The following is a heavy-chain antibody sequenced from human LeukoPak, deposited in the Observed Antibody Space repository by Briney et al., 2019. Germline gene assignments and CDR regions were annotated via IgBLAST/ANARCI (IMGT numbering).Heavy chain of an antibody. CDR2: IIPIFGTA. CDR1: GGTFSSYA. CDR3: ARDSRFLEKYYGMDV. Sequence: GASVKVSCKASGGTFSSYAISWVRQAPGQGLEWMGGIIPIFGTANYAQKFQGRVTITADESTSTAYMELSSLRSEDTAVCYCARDSRFLEKYYGMDVWGQGTTVTVSS. V-gene: IGHV1-69*13. J-gene: IGHJ6*02. D-gene: IGHD3-3*01.